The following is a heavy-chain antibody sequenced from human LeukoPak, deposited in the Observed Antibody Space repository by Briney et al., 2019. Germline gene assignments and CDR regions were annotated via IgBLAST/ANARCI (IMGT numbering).Heavy chain of an antibody. Sequence: GGSLRLSCAASGFTFSSYWMHWVRQAPGKGLVWVSRINSDGSSTSYADSVKGRFTISRDNAKDTLYLQMNSLRAEDTAVYYCARSRGYSPRHFDYWGQGTLVTVSS. J-gene: IGHJ4*02. CDR1: GFTFSSYW. CDR3: ARSRGYSPRHFDY. D-gene: IGHD3-22*01. V-gene: IGHV3-74*01. CDR2: INSDGSST.